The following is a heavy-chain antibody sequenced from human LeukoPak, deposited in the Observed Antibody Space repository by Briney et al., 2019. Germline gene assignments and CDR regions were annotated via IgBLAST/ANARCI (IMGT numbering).Heavy chain of an antibody. D-gene: IGHD5-18*01. Sequence: GASVKVSCKASGGTFSSYAISWVRQAPGQGLEWMGGIIPIFGTANYAQKFQGRVTITADESTSTAYTELSSLRSEDTAVYYCAGSPSKMDTAPVGTYIPTDWGQGTLVTVSS. CDR2: IIPIFGTA. V-gene: IGHV1-69*01. CDR3: AGSPSKMDTAPVGTYIPTD. CDR1: GGTFSSYA. J-gene: IGHJ4*02.